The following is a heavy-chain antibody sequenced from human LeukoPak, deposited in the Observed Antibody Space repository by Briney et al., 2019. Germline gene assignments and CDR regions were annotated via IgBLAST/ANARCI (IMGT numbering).Heavy chain of an antibody. V-gene: IGHV3-30*04. Sequence: GRSLRLSCAASGFTFSSYAMHWVRQAPGKGLEWVAVISYDGSNKYYADSVKGRFTISRDNSKNTLYLQMNSLRAEDTAVYYCASELAGDSSGYLTQWWGQGTLVTVSS. J-gene: IGHJ4*02. CDR3: ASELAGDSSGYLTQW. CDR1: GFTFSSYA. D-gene: IGHD3-22*01. CDR2: ISYDGSNK.